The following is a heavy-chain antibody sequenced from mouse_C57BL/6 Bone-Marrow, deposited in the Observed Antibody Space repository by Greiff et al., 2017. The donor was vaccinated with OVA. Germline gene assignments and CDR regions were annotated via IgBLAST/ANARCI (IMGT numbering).Heavy chain of an antibody. CDR2: INPNNGGT. D-gene: IGHD1-1*01. CDR1: GYTFTDYY. J-gene: IGHJ1*03. Sequence: EVQLQQSGPELVKPGASVKISCKASGYTFTDYYMNWVKQSHGKSLEWIGDINPNNGGTSYNQKFKGKATLTVDKSSSTAYMELRSLTSEDSADYYCARSPYYYGSRRYFDVWGTGTTVTVSS. CDR3: ARSPYYYGSRRYFDV. V-gene: IGHV1-26*01.